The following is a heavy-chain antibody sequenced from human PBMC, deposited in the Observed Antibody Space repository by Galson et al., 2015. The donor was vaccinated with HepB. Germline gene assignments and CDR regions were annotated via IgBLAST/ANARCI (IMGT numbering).Heavy chain of an antibody. V-gene: IGHV3-33*06. J-gene: IGHJ4*02. CDR2: VWSDGYKK. CDR3: AKDAYRSSYYFDL. Sequence: SLRLSCAASGFTFSNSGMHWVRQAPGKGLEWGAVVWSDGYKKYYADSVQGRFTISRDNSKNTLFLQMDSLRAEDTAVYYGAKDAYRSSYYFDLWGQGTVVTVSS. CDR1: GFTFSNSG. D-gene: IGHD3-16*01.